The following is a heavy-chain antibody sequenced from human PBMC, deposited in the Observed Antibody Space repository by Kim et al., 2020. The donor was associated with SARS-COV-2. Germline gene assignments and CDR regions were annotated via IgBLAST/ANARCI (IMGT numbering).Heavy chain of an antibody. CDR1: GGSISSYY. CDR3: ARDGESNWFDP. Sequence: SETLSLTCTVSGGSISSYYWSWIRQPPGKGLEWIGYIYYSGSTNYNPSLKSRVTISVDTSKNQFSLKLRSGTAAYTAVYYCARDGESNWFDPWGQGTLVTVSS. CDR2: IYYSGST. V-gene: IGHV4-59*13. J-gene: IGHJ5*02. D-gene: IGHD3-10*01.